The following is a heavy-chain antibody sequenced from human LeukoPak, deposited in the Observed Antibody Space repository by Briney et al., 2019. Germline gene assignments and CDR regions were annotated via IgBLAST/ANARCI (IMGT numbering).Heavy chain of an antibody. CDR1: GFTVSSNY. CDR2: INHSGST. D-gene: IGHD3-10*01. V-gene: IGHV4-34*01. Sequence: GSLRLSCAASGFTVSSNYMSWVRQPPGKGLEWIGEINHSGSTNYNPSLKSRVTISVDTSKNQFSLKLSSVTAADTAVYYCARSPHFGPLGYYYYYMDVWGKGTTVTISS. CDR3: ARSPHFGPLGYYYYYMDV. J-gene: IGHJ6*03.